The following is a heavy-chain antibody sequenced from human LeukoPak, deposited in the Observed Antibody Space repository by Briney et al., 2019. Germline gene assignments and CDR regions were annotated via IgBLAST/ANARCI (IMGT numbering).Heavy chain of an antibody. CDR3: AKAIPVVAPAAHDY. V-gene: IGHV3-30*02. CDR1: GFAFSKYG. J-gene: IGHJ4*02. Sequence: GGSLRLSCAASGFAFSKYGMYWVRQAPGKGLEWVAYIRYDEDTKYYADSVKDRFTISRDNAKNTLYLQMNSLRTEDTAVYYCAKAIPVVAPAAHDYWGQGSLVTVSS. CDR2: IRYDEDTK. D-gene: IGHD2-15*01.